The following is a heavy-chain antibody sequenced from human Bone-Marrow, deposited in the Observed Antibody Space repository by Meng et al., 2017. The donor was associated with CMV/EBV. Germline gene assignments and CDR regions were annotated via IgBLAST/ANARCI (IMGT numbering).Heavy chain of an antibody. Sequence: SETLSLTCTVSGGSISSGDYYWSWIRQPPGKGLDWIGYIYYSGSTYYNPSLKSRVTMSVDTSKNQFSLKLNSVTAADTAVYYCARARLSGYSYGYPWFDPWGQGTLVTVSS. CDR3: ARARLSGYSYGYPWFDP. V-gene: IGHV4-30-4*08. CDR1: GGSISSGDYY. J-gene: IGHJ5*02. D-gene: IGHD5-18*01. CDR2: IYYSGST.